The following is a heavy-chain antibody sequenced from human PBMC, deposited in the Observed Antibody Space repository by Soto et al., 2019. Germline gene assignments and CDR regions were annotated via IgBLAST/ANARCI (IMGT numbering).Heavy chain of an antibody. J-gene: IGHJ2*01. CDR1: GFTFSIYA. CDR2: ISGSGRST. Sequence: EVQLLESGGGLVQPVGSLRLYCAASGFTFSIYAMNCVRQAPGKGLEWVSVISGSGRSTYYADSVKGRFTISRDSSKTTLYLHRNRLRAEDTAVYYWAIRTVGWDFGIWGRGTLVSVSS. V-gene: IGHV3-23*01. D-gene: IGHD4-17*01. CDR3: AIRTVGWDFGI.